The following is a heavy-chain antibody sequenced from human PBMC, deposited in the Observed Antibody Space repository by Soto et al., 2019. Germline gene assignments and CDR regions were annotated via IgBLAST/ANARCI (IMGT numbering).Heavy chain of an antibody. Sequence: SETLSLTCTVSGGSISSYYWSWIRQPPGKGLEWIGYIFYSGSTNYDPSLKSRVTISVDTSKNQFSLKLSSVTAADTAVYYCARRYSSGFDYWGQGTLVTVSS. CDR1: GGSISSYY. D-gene: IGHD6-19*01. CDR2: IFYSGST. J-gene: IGHJ4*02. CDR3: ARRYSSGFDY. V-gene: IGHV4-59*08.